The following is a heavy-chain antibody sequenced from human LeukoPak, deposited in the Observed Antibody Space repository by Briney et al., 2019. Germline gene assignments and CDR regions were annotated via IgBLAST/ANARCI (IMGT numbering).Heavy chain of an antibody. J-gene: IGHJ4*02. CDR3: ARGGDDIVVVPAAQTGDY. D-gene: IGHD2-2*01. Sequence: GASVKVSCKASGYTFTGYYMHWVRQAPGQGLEWMGWINPNSGGTNYAQKFQGRVTMTRDTSISTAYMELSRLRSDDTAVYYCARGGDDIVVVPAAQTGDYWGQGTLVTVSS. V-gene: IGHV1-2*02. CDR1: GYTFTGYY. CDR2: INPNSGGT.